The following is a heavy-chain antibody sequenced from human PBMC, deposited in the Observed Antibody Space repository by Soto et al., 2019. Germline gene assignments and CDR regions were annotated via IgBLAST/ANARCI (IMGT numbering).Heavy chain of an antibody. CDR1: GFTFSTYF. J-gene: IGHJ4*02. CDR3: AKDGTYSSSWPYYFEY. V-gene: IGHV3-23*01. D-gene: IGHD6-13*01. CDR2: MSGSGGTT. Sequence: GGSLRLSCAASGFTFSTYFMTWVRQAPGKGLEWVSSMSGSGGTTYYADSVKGRFTLSRDRSKSTLFLQMNSLRAEDTAVYYCAKDGTYSSSWPYYFEYWGQGTLVTVSS.